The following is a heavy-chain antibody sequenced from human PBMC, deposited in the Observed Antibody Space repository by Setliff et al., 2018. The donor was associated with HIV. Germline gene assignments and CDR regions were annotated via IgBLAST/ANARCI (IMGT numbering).Heavy chain of an antibody. CDR1: GVTFSSYN. Sequence: GESLKISCAASGVTFSSYNMNWVRQAPGKGLEWVSSISSSSSFIDHADSVKGRFTISRDNAKNSLYLQMNSLRAEATAVYYCALYPGIAVAGNNWGQGTLVTSPQ. CDR2: ISSSSSFI. D-gene: IGHD6-19*01. CDR3: ALYPGIAVAGNN. J-gene: IGHJ4*02. V-gene: IGHV3-21*01.